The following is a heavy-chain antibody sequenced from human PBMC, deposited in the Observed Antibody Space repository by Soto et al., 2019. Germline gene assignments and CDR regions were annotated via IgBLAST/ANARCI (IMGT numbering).Heavy chain of an antibody. V-gene: IGHV1-69*01. CDR1: GDTFSNYI. CDR2: TIPMFATA. CDR3: ARGLFGQQWLVGFDT. J-gene: IGHJ4*02. Sequence: QVQLVQSGAEVKKPGSSVKVSCKASGDTFSNYIFSWVRQAPGQGLEWVGGTIPMFATAQYAQRLQGRVTITADESTSTVYMELTSLRSDDTAVYYCARGLFGQQWLVGFDTWGQGTLVTVSS. D-gene: IGHD6-19*01.